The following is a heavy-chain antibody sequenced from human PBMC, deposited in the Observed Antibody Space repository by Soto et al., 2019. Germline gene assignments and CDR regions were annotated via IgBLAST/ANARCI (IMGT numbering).Heavy chain of an antibody. J-gene: IGHJ4*02. Sequence: ASVKVSCKASGYLFTSYYMHWVRQAPGQGPEWMGIINPSSGGISYAQKFQDRVTMTRDTSASTVYMELSGLRSEDTAVYYCARAIKVNWNPDHWGQGTLVTVSS. D-gene: IGHD1-20*01. V-gene: IGHV1-46*01. CDR3: ARAIKVNWNPDH. CDR2: INPSSGGI. CDR1: GYLFTSYY.